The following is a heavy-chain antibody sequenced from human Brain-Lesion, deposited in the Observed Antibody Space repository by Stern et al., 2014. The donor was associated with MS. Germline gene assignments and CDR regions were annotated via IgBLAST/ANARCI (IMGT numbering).Heavy chain of an antibody. CDR1: GGSISSSNDY. J-gene: IGHJ5*02. CDR3: ARHLFGGMYYNWFDP. Sequence: QLQLQESGPGLVKPSEPLSLICTVSGGSISSSNDYWGWIRQPPGKGLEWIGHIHYSGSTYHNPSLKSRHTISVNTSKTHFSLNLTPVTAADTAVYYCARHLFGGMYYNWFDPWGQGTLVTVSS. CDR2: IHYSGST. D-gene: IGHD3-10*01. V-gene: IGHV4-39*01.